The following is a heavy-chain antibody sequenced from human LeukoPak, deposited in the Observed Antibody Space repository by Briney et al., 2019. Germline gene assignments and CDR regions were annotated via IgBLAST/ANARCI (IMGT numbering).Heavy chain of an antibody. CDR1: GGSISSYY. V-gene: IGHV4-59*01. CDR2: IYYSGST. Sequence: SETLSLTCTVSGGSISSYYWSWIRQSPGKGLEWIGYIYYSGSTNYNPSLKSRVTISVDTSKNQFSLKLSSVTAADTAVYYCARDPGDDFWSGYAGYWRQGTLVTVSS. D-gene: IGHD3-3*01. CDR3: ARDPGDDFWSGYAGY. J-gene: IGHJ4*02.